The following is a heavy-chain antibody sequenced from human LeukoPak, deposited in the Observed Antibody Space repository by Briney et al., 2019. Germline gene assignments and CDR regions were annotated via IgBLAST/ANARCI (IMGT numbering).Heavy chain of an antibody. J-gene: IGHJ4*02. CDR2: IRYDGSNK. Sequence: GGSLRPSCAASGFTFSSYGMHWVRQAPGKGLEWVAFIRYDGSNKYYADSVKGRFTISRDNSKNTLYLQMNSLRAEDTAVYYCAREGYCSSISCPTKDYWGQGTLVTVSS. CDR3: AREGYCSSISCPTKDY. V-gene: IGHV3-30*02. CDR1: GFTFSSYG. D-gene: IGHD2-2*01.